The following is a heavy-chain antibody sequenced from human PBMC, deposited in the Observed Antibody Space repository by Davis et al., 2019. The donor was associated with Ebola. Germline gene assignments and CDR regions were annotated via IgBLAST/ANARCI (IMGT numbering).Heavy chain of an antibody. V-gene: IGHV3-7*01. CDR3: AKDSGWAMSP. CDR2: IKQDGSEN. CDR1: GFTFSSYW. D-gene: IGHD6-19*01. J-gene: IGHJ5*02. Sequence: GESLKISCAASGFTFSSYWMSWVRQAPGKGLEWVANIKQDGSENYYVDSVKGRFTISRDNAKSSLYLEMNSLRAEDTAVYYCAKDSGWAMSPWGQGTLVTVSS.